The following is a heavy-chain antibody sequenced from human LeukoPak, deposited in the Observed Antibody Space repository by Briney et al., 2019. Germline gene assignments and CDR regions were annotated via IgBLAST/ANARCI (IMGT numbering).Heavy chain of an antibody. CDR2: ISAYNGNT. CDR3: ARDYYDSSVYYPIDY. D-gene: IGHD3-22*01. CDR1: GYTFTSYG. Sequence: ASVKVSCKASGYTFTSYGISWVRQAPGQGLEWMGWISAYNGNTNYAQKLQGRVTMTTDTSTSTAYMELRSLRSDDTAVYYCARDYYDSSVYYPIDYWGQGTLVTVSS. V-gene: IGHV1-18*01. J-gene: IGHJ4*02.